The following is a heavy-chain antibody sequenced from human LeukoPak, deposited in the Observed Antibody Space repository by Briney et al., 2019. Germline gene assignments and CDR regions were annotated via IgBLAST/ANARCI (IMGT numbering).Heavy chain of an antibody. D-gene: IGHD3-10*01. Sequence: SETLSLTCAVYGGSFSGYYWSWIRQPPGKGLEWIGEINHSGSTNYNPSLKRRVTISVDTSKNQFSLQLSSVTAADTAVYYCARGRRVLLWVGELSGFDYWGQGTLVTVSS. CDR1: GGSFSGYY. CDR2: INHSGST. CDR3: ARGRRVLLWVGELSGFDY. V-gene: IGHV4-34*01. J-gene: IGHJ4*01.